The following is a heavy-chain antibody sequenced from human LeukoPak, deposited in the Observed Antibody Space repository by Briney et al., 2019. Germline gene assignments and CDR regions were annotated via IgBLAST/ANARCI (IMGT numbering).Heavy chain of an antibody. CDR1: GGSISSYY. J-gene: IGHJ4*02. Sequence: SETLSLTCTVSGGSISSYYWSWIRQPPGKGLEWIGEINHSGSTNYNPSLKSRVTISVDTSKNQFSLKLSSVTAADTAVYYCARHPIMVRGAYDYWGQGTLVTVSS. V-gene: IGHV4-34*01. D-gene: IGHD3-10*01. CDR2: INHSGST. CDR3: ARHPIMVRGAYDY.